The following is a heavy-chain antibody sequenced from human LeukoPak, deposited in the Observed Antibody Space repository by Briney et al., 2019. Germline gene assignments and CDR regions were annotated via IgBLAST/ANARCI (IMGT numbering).Heavy chain of an antibody. CDR2: MRRDGNEI. Sequence: GGSLRLSCSASGFTFSTYWMSWVRQAPGKGLEWVANMRRDGNEIYYLDSVRGRFTISRDNAKNSLYLQMNSLRAEDTAVYYCARLCXGNQLAGFDSWGQGTLATVSS. CDR1: GFTFSTYW. D-gene: IGHD2-2*01. J-gene: IGHJ4*02. CDR3: ARLCXGNQLAGFDS. V-gene: IGHV3-7*01.